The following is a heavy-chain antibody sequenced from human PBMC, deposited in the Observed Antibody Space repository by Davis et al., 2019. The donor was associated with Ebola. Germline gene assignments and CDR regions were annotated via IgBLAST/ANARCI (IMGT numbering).Heavy chain of an antibody. CDR2: ISGSGGRT. D-gene: IGHD3-22*01. V-gene: IGHV3-23*01. CDR3: ASLRSSGYYGPSDF. CDR1: GFTFSIFA. Sequence: GGSLRLSCAASGFTFSIFAMNWVRQAPGKGLEWVSAISGSGGRTNYADSVKGRFTISRDNSKNTLYLQMNSLRPDDTAVYYCASLRSSGYYGPSDFWGQGTLVTVSS. J-gene: IGHJ4*02.